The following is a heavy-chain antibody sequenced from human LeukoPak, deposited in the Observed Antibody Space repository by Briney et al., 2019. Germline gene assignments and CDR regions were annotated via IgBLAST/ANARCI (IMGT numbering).Heavy chain of an antibody. J-gene: IGHJ4*02. Sequence: PSETLSLTCTVSGDSIDSGTYYWTWIRQHPGKGLEWIGYIYSGGTTYYNPSLKSRVTISADTSKKQFSLKMSSVTAADTAVYYCAGIGGVAGRDYWGQGTLVTVSS. CDR1: GDSIDSGTYY. D-gene: IGHD6-19*01. CDR3: AGIGGVAGRDY. V-gene: IGHV4-31*03. CDR2: IYSGGTT.